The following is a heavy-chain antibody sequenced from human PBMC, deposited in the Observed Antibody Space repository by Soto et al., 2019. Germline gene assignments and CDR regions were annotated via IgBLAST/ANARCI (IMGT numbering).Heavy chain of an antibody. CDR3: ARDKMRFFIGTPRFNWFDP. D-gene: IGHD3-3*01. V-gene: IGHV1-3*04. J-gene: IGHJ5*02. CDR1: GYTFNEYG. CDR2: IDTHSGDT. Sequence: DSVKVSCKSSGYTFNEYGIHWVRQAPGQRPEWMGWIDTHSGDTRYSQRFQDRLTLTRETSANTVYMNLGSLRPEDTAVYFCARDKMRFFIGTPRFNWFDPWGQGTLVPVSS.